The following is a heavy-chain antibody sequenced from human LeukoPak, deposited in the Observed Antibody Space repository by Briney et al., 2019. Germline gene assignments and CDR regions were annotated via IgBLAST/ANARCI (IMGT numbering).Heavy chain of an antibody. V-gene: IGHV3-33*06. CDR2: IWYDGSNK. D-gene: IGHD5-24*01. CDR3: AKDDEMATA. Sequence: GGSLRLSCAASGFTFSSYGMHWVRQAPGKGLEWVAVIWYDGSNKYYADSVKGRFTISRDNSKHTWYLQMNSLRAEDTAVYYCAKDDEMATAWGQGTLVTVSS. CDR1: GFTFSSYG. J-gene: IGHJ5*02.